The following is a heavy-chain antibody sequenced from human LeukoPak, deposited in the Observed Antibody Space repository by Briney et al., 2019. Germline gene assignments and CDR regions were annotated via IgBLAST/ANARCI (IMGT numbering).Heavy chain of an antibody. CDR2: MKLEGSEE. CDR1: GFTFSDYW. J-gene: IGHJ5*02. D-gene: IGHD2-15*01. Sequence: GGSLRLSCAASGFTFSDYWMSWVRQAPGKGLGWVAKMKLEGSEEYNVDSVKGRFTISRDNAKNSLYLQMDSLRVDDTAVYYCTRWARYCSSGSCYSWFDPWGQGTLVTVSP. CDR3: TRWARYCSSGSCYSWFDP. V-gene: IGHV3-7*01.